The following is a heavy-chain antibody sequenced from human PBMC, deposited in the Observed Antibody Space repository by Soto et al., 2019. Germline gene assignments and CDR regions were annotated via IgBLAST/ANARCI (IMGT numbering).Heavy chain of an antibody. Sequence: SETLSLTCAVYGGSFSGYYWSWIRQPPGKGLEWIGEINHSGSTSYNPSLKSRVTISVDTSKNQFSLKLSSVTAADTAVYYCAREPSLVGAFDIWGQGTMVTVS. D-gene: IGHD2-8*02. J-gene: IGHJ3*02. CDR3: AREPSLVGAFDI. CDR1: GGSFSGYY. CDR2: INHSGST. V-gene: IGHV4-34*01.